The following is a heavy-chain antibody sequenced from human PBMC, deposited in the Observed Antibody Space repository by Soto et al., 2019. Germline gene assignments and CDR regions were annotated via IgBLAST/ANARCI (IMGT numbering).Heavy chain of an antibody. CDR3: AREGNTYYEFWSGEPAYGMDV. CDR1: GFSVSRNY. Sequence: GGSLRLSCAASGFSVSRNYMSWVRQAPGKGLEWVSVIYSGGTTHYADSVKGRFTISRDNSKNTLYLQMNSLRVEDMAVYYCAREGNTYYEFWSGEPAYGMDVWGQGTTVTVSS. J-gene: IGHJ6*02. V-gene: IGHV3-53*01. D-gene: IGHD3-3*01. CDR2: IYSGGTT.